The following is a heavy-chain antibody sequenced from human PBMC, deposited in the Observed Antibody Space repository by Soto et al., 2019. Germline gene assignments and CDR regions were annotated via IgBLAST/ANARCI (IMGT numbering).Heavy chain of an antibody. J-gene: IGHJ4*01. CDR3: ATESEDLTSNFDY. V-gene: IGHV3-21*06. Sequence: GGSLRLSVAASGFTFTTYSMNWVGQAPGKGLEGVSSISMTTNNIDYSNSMNGRLTISRDNAKNSLYLEMNSLIAEDTAVYYCATESEDLTSNFDYWGQGTLVTVSS. CDR1: GFTFTTYS. CDR2: ISMTTNNI.